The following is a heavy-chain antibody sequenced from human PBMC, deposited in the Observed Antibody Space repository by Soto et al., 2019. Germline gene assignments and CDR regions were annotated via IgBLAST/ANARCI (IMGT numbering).Heavy chain of an antibody. CDR1: GGTFSSYA. CDR3: ARSNKLRYFDWLPNYYFYGMDV. J-gene: IGHJ6*02. D-gene: IGHD3-9*01. CDR2: IIPIFGTA. V-gene: IGHV1-69*06. Sequence: SVKVSCKASGGTFSSYAISWVRQAPGQGLEWMGGIIPIFGTANYAQKFQGRVTITADKSTSTAYMELSSLRSEDTAVYYCARSNKLRYFDWLPNYYFYGMDVWGQGTTVTVSS.